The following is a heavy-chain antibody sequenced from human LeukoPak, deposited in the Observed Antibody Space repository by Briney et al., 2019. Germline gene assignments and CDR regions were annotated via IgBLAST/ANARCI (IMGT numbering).Heavy chain of an antibody. J-gene: IGHJ4*02. Sequence: PGGSLRLSCVASGFTFSNFAMNWVRQAPGKGLEWVSVVTGDSGTTHYADSVKGRFTISRGNSKNMVYLQMNSLRAEDTAVYYCAKGPAGYYYDSSGYFDYWGQGTLVTVSS. CDR1: GFTFSNFA. D-gene: IGHD3-22*01. CDR3: AKGPAGYYYDSSGYFDY. V-gene: IGHV3-23*01. CDR2: VTGDSGTT.